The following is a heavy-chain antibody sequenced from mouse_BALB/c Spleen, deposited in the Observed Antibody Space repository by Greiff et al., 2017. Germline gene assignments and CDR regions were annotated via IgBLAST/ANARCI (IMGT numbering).Heavy chain of an antibody. J-gene: IGHJ2*01. CDR2: INSNGGST. V-gene: IGHV5-6-3*01. Sequence: EVNVVESGGGLVQPGGSLKLSCAASGFTFSSYGMSWVRQTPDKRLELVATINSNGGSTYYPDSVKGRFTISRDNAKNTLYLQMSSLKSEDTAMYYCARDGGIYPDYWGQGTTLTVSS. D-gene: IGHD2-1*01. CDR3: ARDGGIYPDY. CDR1: GFTFSSYG.